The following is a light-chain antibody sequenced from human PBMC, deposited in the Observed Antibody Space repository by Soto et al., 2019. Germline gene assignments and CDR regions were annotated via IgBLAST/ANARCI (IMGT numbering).Light chain of an antibody. CDR2: AAS. Sequence: EIVLTQSPGTLSLSPGERATLSCRASHSVTSNYLAWYQQTPGQAPRLLIYAASGRASGIPDRFSGRGSGTDFNLTISRLEPEDFAVYYCQQYGSSPQTFGQGTKVDIK. J-gene: IGKJ1*01. V-gene: IGKV3-20*01. CDR3: QQYGSSPQT. CDR1: HSVTSNY.